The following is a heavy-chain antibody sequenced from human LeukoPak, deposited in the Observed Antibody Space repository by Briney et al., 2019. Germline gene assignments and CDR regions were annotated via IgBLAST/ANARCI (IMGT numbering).Heavy chain of an antibody. D-gene: IGHD5-24*01. CDR3: EXXGARXDGFHFVEDEYSFDY. J-gene: IGHJ4*02. V-gene: IGHV1-69*06. CDR2: IIPILGRA. Sequence: SVRVXXKXSGYTFTIYGMRGVRGARGQGREGRGGIIPILGRANYTEKFEGRVTITADKATSRDYMELRRLRYEDTAVYYCEXXGARXDGFHFVEDEYSFDYWGQGTLVTVSS. CDR1: GYTFTIYG.